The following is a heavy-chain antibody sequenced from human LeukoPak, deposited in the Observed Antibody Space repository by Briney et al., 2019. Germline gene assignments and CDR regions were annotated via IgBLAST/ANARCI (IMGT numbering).Heavy chain of an antibody. CDR3: ARELFDFDY. Sequence: GGSLRLSCAPSGFTFDNFAMTWVRQAPGKGLEWVSEITGSGGGTYYADSVKGRFTISRDNSKNTLYLQMNSLRAEDTAIYYCARELFDFDYWGQGTLVTVSS. CDR2: ITGSGGGT. D-gene: IGHD3-10*01. CDR1: GFTFDNFA. V-gene: IGHV3-23*01. J-gene: IGHJ4*02.